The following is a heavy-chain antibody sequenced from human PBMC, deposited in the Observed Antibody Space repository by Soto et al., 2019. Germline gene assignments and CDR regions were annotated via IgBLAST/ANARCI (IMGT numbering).Heavy chain of an antibody. D-gene: IGHD3-22*01. CDR1: GFTVSSNY. J-gene: IGHJ1*01. CDR2: IYSGGST. V-gene: IGHV3-53*01. Sequence: EVQQVESGGGLIQPGGSLRLSCAASGFTVSSNYMSWVRQAPGKGLEWVSVIYSGGSTYYADSVKGRFTISRDNSKNTLDLQMNSLRAEDTAVYYCARDRVESGYPEYFQHWGQGTLVTVSS. CDR3: ARDRVESGYPEYFQH.